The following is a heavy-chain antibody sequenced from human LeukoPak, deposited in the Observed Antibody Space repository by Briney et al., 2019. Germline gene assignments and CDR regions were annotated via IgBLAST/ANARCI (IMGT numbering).Heavy chain of an antibody. V-gene: IGHV1-2*02. Sequence: GASVKVSCKASGYTFTGYYMHWVRQAPGQGLEWMGWINPNSGGTNYAQKFQGRVTMTRDTSISTAYMELSRLRSDDTAVYYCARDGCSSTSCWWGNNWFGPWGQGTLVTVSS. D-gene: IGHD2-2*01. CDR2: INPNSGGT. CDR1: GYTFTGYY. CDR3: ARDGCSSTSCWWGNNWFGP. J-gene: IGHJ5*02.